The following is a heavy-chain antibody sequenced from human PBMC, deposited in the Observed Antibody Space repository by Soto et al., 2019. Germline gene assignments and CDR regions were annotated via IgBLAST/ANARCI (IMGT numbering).Heavy chain of an antibody. J-gene: IGHJ6*02. V-gene: IGHV3-33*01. CDR2: IWYDGSNK. D-gene: IGHD6-13*01. CDR3: ARERKQRLVGGGVYYYGMDV. Sequence: GGSLRLSCAASGFTFSSYCMHWVRQAPGKGLEWVAVIWYDGSNKYYADSVKGRFTISRDNSKNTLYLQMNSLRAEDTAVYYWARERKQRLVGGGVYYYGMDVWGQGTTVTVSS. CDR1: GFTFSSYC.